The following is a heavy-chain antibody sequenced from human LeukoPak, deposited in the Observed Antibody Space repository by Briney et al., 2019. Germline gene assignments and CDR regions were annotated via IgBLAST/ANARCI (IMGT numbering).Heavy chain of an antibody. D-gene: IGHD3-10*01. J-gene: IGHJ5*02. CDR2: INPNRGGT. Sequence: ASVKVSCKASGYTFTGYYMHWVRQAPGQGLEWMGWINPNRGGTNYAQKFQGRVTMTRDTSISTAYMELSRLRSDDTAVYYCARDPGFVLLWFGELPWFDPWGQGTLVTVSS. CDR1: GYTFTGYY. V-gene: IGHV1-2*02. CDR3: ARDPGFVLLWFGELPWFDP.